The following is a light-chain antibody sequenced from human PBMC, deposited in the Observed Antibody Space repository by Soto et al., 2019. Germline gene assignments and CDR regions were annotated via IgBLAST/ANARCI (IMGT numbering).Light chain of an antibody. Sequence: EAVMTQSPATLSVSRGDRATLSCRASQSVSSNLAWYQQKPGQAPRLLIYGASTRATGIPARFSGSGSGTEFTLTISSLQSEDFALYSCQQYNNWPITFGGGTKVDIK. CDR1: QSVSSN. J-gene: IGKJ4*01. CDR2: GAS. V-gene: IGKV3-15*01. CDR3: QQYNNWPIT.